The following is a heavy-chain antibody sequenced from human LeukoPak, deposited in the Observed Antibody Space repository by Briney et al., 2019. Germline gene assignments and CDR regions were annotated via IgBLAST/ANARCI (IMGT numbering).Heavy chain of an antibody. D-gene: IGHD2-21*01. V-gene: IGHV3-64*01. CDR2: ISENGGTT. CDR3: ARSWRPVIGSRLASDQ. CDR1: GFTFSRYA. J-gene: IGHJ4*02. Sequence: GGSLRLSCAASGFTFSRYAMHWVRQAPGKGLEYVSAISENGGTTHYANSVKDRFTISRDNSKNTLYLQMGSLRAGEMAVYYCARSWRPVIGSRLASDQWGQGILVTVAS.